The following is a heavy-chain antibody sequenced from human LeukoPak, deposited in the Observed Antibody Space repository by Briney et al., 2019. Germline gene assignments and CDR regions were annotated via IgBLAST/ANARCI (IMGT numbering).Heavy chain of an antibody. CDR3: ARVNWELTTEDY. Sequence: GGSLRLSCAASGFTFSNYWMHWVRQAPGKGLVWISRINSDGISTSYADSVKGRFTISRDNAKNTLSLQMNSLRAEDTAIYYCARVNWELTTEDYWGQGTLVTVSS. V-gene: IGHV3-74*01. CDR2: INSDGIST. D-gene: IGHD4-11*01. J-gene: IGHJ4*02. CDR1: GFTFSNYW.